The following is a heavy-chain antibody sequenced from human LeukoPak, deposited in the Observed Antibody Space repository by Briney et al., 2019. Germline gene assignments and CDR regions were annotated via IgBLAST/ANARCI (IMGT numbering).Heavy chain of an antibody. V-gene: IGHV3-15*01. CDR1: GFTFSNAW. CDR2: IKSKTDGGTT. D-gene: IGHD3-22*01. Sequence: GGSLRLSCAASGFTFSNAWMSWVRQAPGKGLEWVGRIKSKTDGGTTDYAAPVNGRFTISRDDSKTTLYLQMNTLKTEDTAVYYCTTDYNDYYDSSSYYGYFVYWGQGTLVTVSS. J-gene: IGHJ4*02. CDR3: TTDYNDYYDSSSYYGYFVY.